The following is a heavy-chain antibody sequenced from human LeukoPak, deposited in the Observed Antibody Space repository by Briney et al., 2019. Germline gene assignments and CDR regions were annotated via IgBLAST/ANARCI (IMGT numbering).Heavy chain of an antibody. V-gene: IGHV4-34*01. D-gene: IGHD3-10*01. Sequence: SETLSLTCGVYGGSLSGFYWNWIRQPPGKGLEWIGEMNPSGRTTYNPSLKSRVSMSLDTSKNQFSLKLSSVTAADTAVYYCARCFGFGEYSIYYYYGMDVWGQGTTVTVSS. CDR2: MNPSGRT. CDR3: ARCFGFGEYSIYYYYGMDV. J-gene: IGHJ6*02. CDR1: GGSLSGFY.